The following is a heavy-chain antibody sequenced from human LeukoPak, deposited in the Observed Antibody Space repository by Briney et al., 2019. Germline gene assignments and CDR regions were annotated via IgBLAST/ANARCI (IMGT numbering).Heavy chain of an antibody. CDR1: GFTFSSYA. D-gene: IGHD2-15*01. J-gene: IGHJ4*02. CDR3: AKSDIVVVVAAGAPDY. CDR2: ITDST. Sequence: GGSLRLSCAASGFTFSSYAMTWVRQAPGKGLEWVSAITDSTYFADSVKGRFTISRDNSKNTLYLQMNSLRAEDTAVYYCAKSDIVVVVAAGAPDYWGQGTLVTVSS. V-gene: IGHV3-23*01.